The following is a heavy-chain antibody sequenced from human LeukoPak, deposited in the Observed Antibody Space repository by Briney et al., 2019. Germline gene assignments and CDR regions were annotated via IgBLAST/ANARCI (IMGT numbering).Heavy chain of an antibody. D-gene: IGHD2-2*01. J-gene: IGHJ6*03. CDR1: GFTFSRFI. CDR3: TRDVFATVPAASYCYIDV. Sequence: PGGSLRLACEASGFTFSRFIMSWVRQAPGKGLEWVSSITSSSTYIYYADSVKGRFTISRDNAKNSLYLQMNSLRAEDTAVYYCTRDVFATVPAASYCYIDVWGKGTTVTVSS. CDR2: ITSSSTYI. V-gene: IGHV3-21*01.